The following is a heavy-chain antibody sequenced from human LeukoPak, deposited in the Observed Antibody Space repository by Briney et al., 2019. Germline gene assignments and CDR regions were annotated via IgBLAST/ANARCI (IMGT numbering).Heavy chain of an antibody. CDR2: IYYSGST. V-gene: IGHV4-31*11. D-gene: IGHD3-10*01. CDR1: GGSFSGYY. CDR3: ARGLWFGELFAFDI. Sequence: SETLSLTCAVYGGSFSGYYWSWIRQHPGKGLEWIGYIYYSGSTYYNPSLKSRVTISVDTSKNQFSLKLSSVTAADTAVYYCARGLWFGELFAFDIWGQGTMVTVSS. J-gene: IGHJ3*02.